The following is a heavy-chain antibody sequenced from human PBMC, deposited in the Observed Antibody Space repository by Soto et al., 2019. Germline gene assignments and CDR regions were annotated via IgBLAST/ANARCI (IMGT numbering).Heavy chain of an antibody. V-gene: IGHV1-46*01. Sequence: ASVKVSCKASGYTFTSYYMHWVRQAPGQGLEWMGIINPSGGSTSYAQKFQGRVTMTRDTSTSTVYMELSSLRSEDTAVYYCARDVRSLTSYYYYYGMDVWVQGTTVTVSS. CDR1: GYTFTSYY. J-gene: IGHJ6*02. CDR2: INPSGGST. D-gene: IGHD7-27*01. CDR3: ARDVRSLTSYYYYYGMDV.